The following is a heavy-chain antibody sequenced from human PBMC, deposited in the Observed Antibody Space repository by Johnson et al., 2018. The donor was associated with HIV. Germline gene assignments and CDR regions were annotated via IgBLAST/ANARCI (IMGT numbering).Heavy chain of an antibody. J-gene: IGHJ3*02. CDR1: GFTFSSYA. D-gene: IGHD3-22*01. CDR3: ARNGDEVVGDAFDI. V-gene: IGHV3-30*04. Sequence: VQVVESGGGLVQPGGSLRLSCAASGFTFSSYAMHWVRQAPGKGLEWVAVISYDGSNKYYADSVKGRFTISRDNSKNTLYLQMNSLRAEDTAVYYCARNGDEVVGDAFDIWGQGTMVTASS. CDR2: ISYDGSNK.